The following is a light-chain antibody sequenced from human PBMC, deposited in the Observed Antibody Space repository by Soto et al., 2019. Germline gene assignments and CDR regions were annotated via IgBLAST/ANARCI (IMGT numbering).Light chain of an antibody. CDR2: DAS. CDR3: HQYHNFPLT. CDR1: QHINKH. Sequence: EISVTQSHSYRSAAVGDRVDSSCQASQHINKHLKWYQHKPGKAPQLLIFDASNLATRVPSRVRGSGSGTHFTFTISIVQPEDFATHYSHQYHNFPLTVGQGTRLEIK. J-gene: IGKJ5*01. V-gene: IGKV1-33*01.